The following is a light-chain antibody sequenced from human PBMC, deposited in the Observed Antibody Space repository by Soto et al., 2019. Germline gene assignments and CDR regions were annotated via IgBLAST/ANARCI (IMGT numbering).Light chain of an antibody. CDR1: SSDVGGYNY. CDR2: EVS. Sequence: QSALTQPPSASGSPGQSVTISCTGASSDVGGYNYVSWYQQHPGKAPKLMIYEVSKRPSGVPDRFSGFKSGNTASLIVSGLQADDEADYYCCSYAGGDNLVFGGGTKLTVL. V-gene: IGLV2-8*01. CDR3: CSYAGGDNLV. J-gene: IGLJ3*02.